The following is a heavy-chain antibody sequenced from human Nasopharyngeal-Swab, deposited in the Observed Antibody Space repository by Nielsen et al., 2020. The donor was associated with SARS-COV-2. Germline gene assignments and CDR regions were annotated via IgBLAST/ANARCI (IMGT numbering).Heavy chain of an antibody. V-gene: IGHV3-48*01. Sequence: WIRQPPGKGLEWVSYLSGRSGSKYYADSVKGRFTISRDNTKNSLYLQMNSLRVEDTAVYYCASEGADFDIWGQGTMVTVSS. D-gene: IGHD4/OR15-4a*01. CDR2: LSGRSGSK. CDR3: ASEGADFDI. J-gene: IGHJ3*02.